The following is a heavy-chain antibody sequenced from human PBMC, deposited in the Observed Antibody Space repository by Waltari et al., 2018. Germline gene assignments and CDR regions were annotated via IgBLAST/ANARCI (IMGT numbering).Heavy chain of an antibody. V-gene: IGHV1-8*01. CDR2: MNPNRGNT. CDR1: GYTFTSYD. D-gene: IGHD3-16*02. CDR3: ARGMSDMITFGGVIAKPDY. Sequence: QVQLVQSGAEVKKPGASVKVSCKASGYTFTSYDINWVRQATGQGLEWMGWMNPNRGNTGYAQKFQGRGTMTRNTSISTAYMELSSLRSEDTAVYYCARGMSDMITFGGVIAKPDYWGQGTLVTVSS. J-gene: IGHJ4*02.